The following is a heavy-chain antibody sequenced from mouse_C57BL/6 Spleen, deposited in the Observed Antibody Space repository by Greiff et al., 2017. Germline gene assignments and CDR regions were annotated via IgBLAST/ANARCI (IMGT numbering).Heavy chain of an antibody. Sequence: EVKLQASGGGLVKPGGSLKFSCAASGFTFSDYGMHWVRQAPEKGLEWVAYISSGSSTIYYAPTVQGRFTISRDNAKNTLFLQMTSLRSEDSAVYYCARSDYYGSSLDYWGQGTTLTVSS. CDR1: GFTFSDYG. J-gene: IGHJ2*01. V-gene: IGHV5-17*01. CDR2: ISSGSSTI. D-gene: IGHD1-1*01. CDR3: ARSDYYGSSLDY.